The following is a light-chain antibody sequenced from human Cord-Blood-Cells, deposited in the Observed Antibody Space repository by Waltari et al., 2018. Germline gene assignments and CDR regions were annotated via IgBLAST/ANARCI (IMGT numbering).Light chain of an antibody. Sequence: EIVMTQSPAPLSVSPGERATLSCMASQSVRSNLAWYQQKPGQAPSRLIYGASTRATGIPARFSGSGYGTEFTLTISSLQSEEFAVYYCQQYNNWYTFGQGTKLEIK. CDR1: QSVRSN. CDR3: QQYNNWYT. V-gene: IGKV3-15*01. CDR2: GAS. J-gene: IGKJ2*01.